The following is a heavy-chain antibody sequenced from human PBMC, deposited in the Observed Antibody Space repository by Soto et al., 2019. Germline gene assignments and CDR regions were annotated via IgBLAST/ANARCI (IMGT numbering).Heavy chain of an antibody. D-gene: IGHD5-12*01. CDR2: IYYSGST. CDR1: GGSISSGGYY. CDR3: ARVDSGYIPYMDV. V-gene: IGHV4-31*03. J-gene: IGHJ6*03. Sequence: SQTLSLPCTVSGGSISSGGYYLSWIRQHPGKGLEWIGYIYYSGSTYYNPSLKSRVTISVDTSNNQFSLKLSSVTAADTAVYYCARVDSGYIPYMDVWGKGTTVTVSS.